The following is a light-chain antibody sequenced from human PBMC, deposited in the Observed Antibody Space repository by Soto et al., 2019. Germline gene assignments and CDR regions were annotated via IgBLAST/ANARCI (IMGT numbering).Light chain of an antibody. J-gene: IGKJ5*01. CDR3: QQYNGLIT. Sequence: IQMTQSPSSLSASVGDRVTITCRASQGIRNDLGWYQQKPGKAPKLLIYGASSLQSGVPSRFSGSGSGTEFTLTISSLQPDDFATYYCQQYNGLITFGQGTRLEIK. CDR2: GAS. CDR1: QGIRND. V-gene: IGKV1-17*01.